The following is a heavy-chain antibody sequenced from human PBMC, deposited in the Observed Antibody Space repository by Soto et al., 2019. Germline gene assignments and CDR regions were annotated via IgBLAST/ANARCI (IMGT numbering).Heavy chain of an antibody. CDR2: INQDGSET. CDR1: GFVFNRYW. V-gene: IGHV3-7*03. CDR3: ARVLMYGEDDRSRYRPFDR. D-gene: IGHD3-22*01. Sequence: EVQVVESGGDLVQPGGSLRLSCAASGFVFNRYWMTWVRQASGKGLEWVASINQDGSETYYVDSLKGRFTISRDNTKNSLYLQMNSLRVEDTAIYHCARVLMYGEDDRSRYRPFDRWGQGTLVTVSS. J-gene: IGHJ4*02.